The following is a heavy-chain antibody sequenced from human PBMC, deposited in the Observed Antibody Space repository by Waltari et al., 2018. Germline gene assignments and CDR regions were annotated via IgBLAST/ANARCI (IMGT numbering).Heavy chain of an antibody. V-gene: IGHV1-2*02. J-gene: IGHJ4*02. D-gene: IGHD1-7*01. CDR2: INPNRGGT. Sequence: QVQLVQSGAEVKKPGASVKVSCKASGYTFTGYYMHWVRQAPGQGLEGMGWINPNRGGTNYAQKFQGRVTRTRDTSISTAYMELSRLRSDDTAVYYCARRGITGTLDFDYWGQGTLVTVSS. CDR3: ARRGITGTLDFDY. CDR1: GYTFTGYY.